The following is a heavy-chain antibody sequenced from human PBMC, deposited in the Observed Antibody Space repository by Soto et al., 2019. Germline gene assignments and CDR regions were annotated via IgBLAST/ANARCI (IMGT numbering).Heavy chain of an antibody. Sequence: PGGSLRLSCAASGFNFNNAWMNWVRQAPGKGLEWVGHVKSKPDGGTTDYAAPVKGRFTISRDDSENTLYLQMNSLKTEDTAVYYCSTAHLSRTYYRNFDYWGQGTLVTVSS. CDR1: GFNFNNAW. J-gene: IGHJ4*02. CDR2: VKSKPDGGTT. V-gene: IGHV3-15*07. CDR3: STAHLSRTYYRNFDY. D-gene: IGHD1-26*01.